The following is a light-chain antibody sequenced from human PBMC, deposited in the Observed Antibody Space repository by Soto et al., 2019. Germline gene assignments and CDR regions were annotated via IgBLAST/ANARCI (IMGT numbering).Light chain of an antibody. J-gene: IGLJ3*02. CDR1: SSEIGSYNL. CDR3: CSYAGSSTVV. Sequence: QSVLTQPASVSGSPGQSITISCTGTSSEIGSYNLVSWYQQHPGKAPKLMIYEASKRPSGISNRFSGSKSGNTASLTISGLQAEDEADYYCCSYAGSSTVVFGGGTKVTVL. CDR2: EAS. V-gene: IGLV2-23*01.